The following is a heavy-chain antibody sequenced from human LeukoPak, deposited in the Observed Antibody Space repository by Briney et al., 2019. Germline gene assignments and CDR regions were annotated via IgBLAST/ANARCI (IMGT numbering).Heavy chain of an antibody. Sequence: PGRSLRLSCAASGFTLSSYGMHWVRQAPGKGLEWVSYISSTSSAIYYADSVKGRFTISRDNAKNSLYLQMNSLRDEDTAVYYCARDTHWAFDYWGQGTLVTGSS. V-gene: IGHV3-48*02. CDR2: ISSTSSAI. CDR1: GFTLSSYG. D-gene: IGHD7-27*01. J-gene: IGHJ4*02. CDR3: ARDTHWAFDY.